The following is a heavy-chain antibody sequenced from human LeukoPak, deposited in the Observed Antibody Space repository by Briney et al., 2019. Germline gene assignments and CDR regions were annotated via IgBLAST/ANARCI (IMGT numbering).Heavy chain of an antibody. CDR2: IYYSGST. V-gene: IGHV4-59*01. J-gene: IGHJ4*02. Sequence: SETLSLTCTVSGGSISSYYWSWIRQPPGKGLEWIGYIYYSGSTNYNPSLKSRVTISVDTSKNQFPPKLSSVTAADTAVYYCARVRAVEAFDYWGQGTQVTVSS. CDR3: ARVRAVEAFDY. CDR1: GGSISSYY. D-gene: IGHD6-19*01.